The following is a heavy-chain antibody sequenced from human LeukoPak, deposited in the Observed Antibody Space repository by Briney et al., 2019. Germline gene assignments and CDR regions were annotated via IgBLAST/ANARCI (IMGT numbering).Heavy chain of an antibody. Sequence: QPGGSLRLSCAASGFTFSSYAMSWVRQAPGKGLEWVSGISGGGGATYSADSVKGRFTISRDNSKNTMYLQMKSLRVEDTALYYCATISGNFDYLDYWGQGTLVTVST. J-gene: IGHJ4*02. D-gene: IGHD1-26*01. V-gene: IGHV3-23*01. CDR1: GFTFSSYA. CDR2: ISGGGGAT. CDR3: ATISGNFDYLDY.